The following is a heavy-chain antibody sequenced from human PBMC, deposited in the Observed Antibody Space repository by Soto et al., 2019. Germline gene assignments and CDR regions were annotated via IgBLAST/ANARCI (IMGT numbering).Heavy chain of an antibody. CDR3: ARHLLLYYYDSSGYYLRDAFDI. V-gene: IGHV4-59*08. CDR1: GGSISSYY. J-gene: IGHJ3*02. CDR2: IYYSGST. D-gene: IGHD3-22*01. Sequence: SETLSLTCTVSGGSISSYYWNWIREPPGKGLEWIGYIYYSGSTNYNPSLKSRVTISVDTSKNHFSLKLSSVTAADTAVYYCARHLLLYYYDSSGYYLRDAFDIWGQGTMVT.